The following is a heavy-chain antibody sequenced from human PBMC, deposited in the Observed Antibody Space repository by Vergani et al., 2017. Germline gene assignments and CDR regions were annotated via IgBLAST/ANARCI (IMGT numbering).Heavy chain of an antibody. V-gene: IGHV3-23*01. Sequence: EVQLLESGGGLVQPGGSLRLSCAASGFTFSSYAMSWVRQAPGKGLEWVSAISGSGGSTYYADSVKGRFTVSRDNSKNTLYLQMNSLRAEDTAVYYCAKDGNAVSGGTTYWGQGTLVTVSS. CDR1: GFTFSSYA. D-gene: IGHD1-7*01. CDR3: AKDGNAVSGGTTY. J-gene: IGHJ4*02. CDR2: ISGSGGST.